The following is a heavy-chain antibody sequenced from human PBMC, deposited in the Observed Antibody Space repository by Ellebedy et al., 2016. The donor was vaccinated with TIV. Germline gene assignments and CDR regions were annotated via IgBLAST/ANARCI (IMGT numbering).Heavy chain of an antibody. CDR3: ARARSSGWLHTPDY. Sequence: AASVKVSCKASGYTFSNYFVHWVRQAPGQGLEWMGIINPSSGSTTYAQKLQGRVTMTRDTSTSTVYMELSSLRSEDTAVYSCARARSSGWLHTPDYWGQGILVTVSS. V-gene: IGHV1-46*04. J-gene: IGHJ4*01. CDR1: GYTFSNYF. CDR2: INPSSGST. D-gene: IGHD6-19*01.